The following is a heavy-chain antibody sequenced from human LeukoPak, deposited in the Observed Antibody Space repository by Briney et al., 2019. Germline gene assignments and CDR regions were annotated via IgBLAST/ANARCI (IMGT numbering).Heavy chain of an antibody. CDR2: IFYNEGT. CDR1: SGSFRTYY. D-gene: IGHD2-2*01. J-gene: IGHJ3*02. Sequence: TASETLSLTCTVSSGSFRTYYWSWIRQPPGKGLERIGYIFYNEGTSYNPSLKSRVTISVDTSNNQLSLKVNSVTAADTAMYYCVKSNSRYQPWTLDIWGRGTMVTVSS. V-gene: IGHV4-59*01. CDR3: VKSNSRYQPWTLDI.